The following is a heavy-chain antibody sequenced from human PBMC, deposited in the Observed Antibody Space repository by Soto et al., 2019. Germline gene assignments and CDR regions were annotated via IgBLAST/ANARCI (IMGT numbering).Heavy chain of an antibody. CDR3: ARDGYCSGGSCYLLYYGMDV. J-gene: IGHJ6*02. Sequence: SVKVSCKASGGTFSSYAISWVRQAHGQGLEWMGGIIPIFGTANYAQKFQGRVTMTTDTSTSTAYMELRSLRSDDTAVYYCARDGYCSGGSCYLLYYGMDVWGQGTTVTVSS. CDR2: IIPIFGTA. D-gene: IGHD2-15*01. CDR1: GGTFSSYA. V-gene: IGHV1-69*05.